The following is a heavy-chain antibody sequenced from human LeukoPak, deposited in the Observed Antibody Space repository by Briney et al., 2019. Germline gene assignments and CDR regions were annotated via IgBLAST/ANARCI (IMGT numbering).Heavy chain of an antibody. V-gene: IGHV4-59*08. Sequence: SETLSVTCTVSGGSISTYYWSWIRQPPGKGLEWIGYIYYSGSTNYNPSLKSRVTISVDTSKNQLSLKLSSVTAADTAVYYCAASYYYYSSGPRPYYFDFWGQGALVTVSS. D-gene: IGHD3-22*01. CDR3: AASYYYYSSGPRPYYFDF. J-gene: IGHJ4*02. CDR1: GGSISTYY. CDR2: IYYSGST.